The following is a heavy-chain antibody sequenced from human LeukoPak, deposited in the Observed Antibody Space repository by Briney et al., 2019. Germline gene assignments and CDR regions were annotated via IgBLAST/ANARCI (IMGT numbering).Heavy chain of an antibody. CDR2: INHSGST. D-gene: IGHD3-10*01. V-gene: IGHV4-34*01. CDR3: ASSTGDY. Sequence: PSETLSLTCAVYGGSFSGYYWSWIRQPPGKGLEWIGEINHSGSTSYNPSLKSRVTISVDTSKNQFSLKLSSVTAADTAVYYCASSTGDYWGQGTLVTVSS. J-gene: IGHJ4*02. CDR1: GGSFSGYY.